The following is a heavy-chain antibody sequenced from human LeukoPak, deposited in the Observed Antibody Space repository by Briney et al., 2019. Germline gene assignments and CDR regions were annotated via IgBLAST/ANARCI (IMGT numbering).Heavy chain of an antibody. CDR1: GFTFKFYS. D-gene: IGHD7-27*01. CDR2: ISTNTTTI. V-gene: IGHV3-48*01. CDR3: VRVGTSFDI. Sequence: GGSLRLSCAASGFTFKFYSMNWVRQAPGKGLEWVSYISTNTTTIYYADSVKGRFTISRDNAKNSLYLQMNSLRVETTAVYYCVRVGTSFDIWGQGTMVTVSS. J-gene: IGHJ3*02.